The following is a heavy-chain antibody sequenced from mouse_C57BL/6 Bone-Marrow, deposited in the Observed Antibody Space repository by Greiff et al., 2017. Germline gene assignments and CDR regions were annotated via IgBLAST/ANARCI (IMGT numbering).Heavy chain of an antibody. J-gene: IGHJ3*01. CDR1: GYTFTSYW. V-gene: IGHV1-64*01. CDR2: IHPNSGST. CDR3: ARVGKRGRGFAD. Sequence: VQLQQSGAELVKPGASVKLSCKASGYTFTSYWMHWVKQRPGQGLEWIGMIHPNSGSTNYHEKFKSKATLTVDKSSSTAYMQLSSLTSEDTEVYYCARVGKRGRGFADWGEGTLVTVSA. D-gene: IGHD4-1*01.